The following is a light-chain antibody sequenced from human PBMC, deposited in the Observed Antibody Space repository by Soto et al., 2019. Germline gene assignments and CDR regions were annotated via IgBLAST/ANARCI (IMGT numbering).Light chain of an antibody. J-gene: IGKJ1*01. Sequence: EIVMTQSPATLSVSPGERATLSCRASQTVGSSYLAWYQQKPGQAPRLLIYGVSSRATGIPDRFSGSGSGTDFTLTISRLEPEDLAVYYCQQYDYLVTFGQGTKVDIK. CDR3: QQYDYLVT. CDR1: QTVGSSY. V-gene: IGKV3-20*01. CDR2: GVS.